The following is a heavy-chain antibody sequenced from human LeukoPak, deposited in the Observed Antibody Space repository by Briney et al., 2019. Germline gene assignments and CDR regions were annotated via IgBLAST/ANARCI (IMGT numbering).Heavy chain of an antibody. V-gene: IGHV3-33*01. D-gene: IGHD5-18*01. J-gene: IGHJ4*02. CDR1: GFTFSSCG. Sequence: GGSLRLSCAASGFTFSSCGMHWVRQAPGKGLEWVAVIWYDGSNKYYADSVKGRFTISRDNSKNTLYLQMNSPRAEDTAVYYCARDSGYSYGYGWGYFDYWGQGTLVTVCS. CDR3: ARDSGYSYGYGWGYFDY. CDR2: IWYDGSNK.